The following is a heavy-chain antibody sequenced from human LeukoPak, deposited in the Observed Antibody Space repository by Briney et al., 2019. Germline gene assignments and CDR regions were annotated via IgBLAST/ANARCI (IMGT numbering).Heavy chain of an antibody. D-gene: IGHD6-19*01. J-gene: IGHJ4*02. CDR1: GFTFSSYS. Sequence: GGSLRLSCAASGFTFSSYSMNWVRQAPGKGLEWVSYISSSSSTIYYADSVKGRFTISRDNAKNSLYLQMNSLRAEDTAVYYCARDLSIAVANYWGQGTLVTVSS. CDR2: ISSSSSTI. CDR3: ARDLSIAVANY. V-gene: IGHV3-48*04.